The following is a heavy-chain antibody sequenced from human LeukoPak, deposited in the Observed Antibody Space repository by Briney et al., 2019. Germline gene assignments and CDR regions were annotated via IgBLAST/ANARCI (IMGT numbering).Heavy chain of an antibody. CDR3: ARVDCRSTSCSPFDC. Sequence: GGSLRLSCGASGFTFSNFSMHWVRQTPGRGLEGVEVILCYESTQYYADSVRGRFTASRDNSTDTLYLQMNSLRVEDTAVYYCARVDCRSTSCSPFDCWGEGTLVTASS. CDR1: GFTFSNFS. J-gene: IGHJ4*02. CDR2: ILCYESTQ. V-gene: IGHV3-30*04. D-gene: IGHD2-2*01.